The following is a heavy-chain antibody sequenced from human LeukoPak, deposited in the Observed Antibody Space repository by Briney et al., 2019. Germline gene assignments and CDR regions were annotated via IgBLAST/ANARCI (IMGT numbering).Heavy chain of an antibody. CDR2: IYYSGST. Sequence: SETLSLTRTVSGGSISNYYWSWIRQPPGKGLEWLGYIYYSGSTNYNPSLKSRVTISVDTSKNQFSLKLSSVTAADTAVYYCGRYLKPSALSVFDIWGQGTMVTVSS. J-gene: IGHJ3*02. V-gene: IGHV4-59*01. D-gene: IGHD2-2*01. CDR1: GGSISNYY. CDR3: GRYLKPSALSVFDI.